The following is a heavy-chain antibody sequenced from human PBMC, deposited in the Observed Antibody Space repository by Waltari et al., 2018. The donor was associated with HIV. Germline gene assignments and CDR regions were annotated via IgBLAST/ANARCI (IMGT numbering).Heavy chain of an antibody. CDR1: GGSISSSSYY. CDR3: ARRRSSGYYFGY. V-gene: IGHV4-39*01. Sequence: QLQLQESGPGLVKPSETLSLTCTVSGGSISSSSYYWGWIRQPPGKGLELIGSIYYSGSTYYNPSLKSRVTISVDTSKNQFSLKLSSVTAADTAVYYCARRRSSGYYFGYWGQGTLVTVSS. D-gene: IGHD3-22*01. CDR2: IYYSGST. J-gene: IGHJ4*02.